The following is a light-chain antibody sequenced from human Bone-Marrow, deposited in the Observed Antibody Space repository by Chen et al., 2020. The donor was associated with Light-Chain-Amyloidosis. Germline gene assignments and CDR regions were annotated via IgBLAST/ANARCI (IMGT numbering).Light chain of an antibody. Sequence: QAVLTQPSSLSASPGASASLTCTLRSGFNVGTYRIYWYQQKPGSPPQYLLRYRSDSDKEQGCGVPSRFSGSNDASANAGILLLSGLQSDDEADYCCMIWHSSASVFGLVTKRTFL. J-gene: IGLJ2*01. CDR3: MIWHSSASV. CDR1: SGFNVGTYR. V-gene: IGLV5-45*02. CDR2: YRSDSDK.